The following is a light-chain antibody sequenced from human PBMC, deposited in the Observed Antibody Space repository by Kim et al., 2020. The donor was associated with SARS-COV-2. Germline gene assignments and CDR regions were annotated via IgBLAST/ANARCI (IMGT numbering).Light chain of an antibody. Sequence: GQSIPISCTGTSSDVGGYNSVTWYQQHPGRAPKLMIYDVSNRPSGVSSRFSGSKSGNTASLTISGLQAEDEAEYYCSSYTSSTTRVFGSGTKVTVL. J-gene: IGLJ1*01. CDR2: DVS. CDR3: SSYTSSTTRV. CDR1: SSDVGGYNS. V-gene: IGLV2-14*03.